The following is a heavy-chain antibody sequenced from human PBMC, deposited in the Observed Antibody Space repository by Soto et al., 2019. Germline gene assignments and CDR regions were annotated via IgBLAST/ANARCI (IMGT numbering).Heavy chain of an antibody. CDR3: ARAPILVGETTYENYFDY. D-gene: IGHD2-21*01. J-gene: IGHJ4*02. CDR2: NIPIFGTA. Sequence: SSVKVSCKASGGTFSNFVISWVRQAPGQGVEWVGGNIPIFGTANYAQKFQGRVTIIADESTGTTCMELTSLRSEDTAVYYCARAPILVGETTYENYFDYWGQGTLVTVSS. CDR1: GGTFSNFV. V-gene: IGHV1-69*13.